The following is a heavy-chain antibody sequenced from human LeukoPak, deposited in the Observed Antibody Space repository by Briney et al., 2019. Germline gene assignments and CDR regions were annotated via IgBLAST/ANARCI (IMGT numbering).Heavy chain of an antibody. CDR2: ISGGGDSE. J-gene: IGHJ4*02. CDR1: GFIFSYHA. D-gene: IGHD3-22*01. Sequence: GGSLRLSCTASGFIFSYHAMNWVRQAPGRGLEWVSVISGGGDSEFYADSVKGRCTISRDNSKNMLYLEMRNLRAEDTAIYYCGRDQADYFDGSGSYFGHWGQGTLVTVSS. CDR3: GRDQADYFDGSGSYFGH. V-gene: IGHV3-23*01.